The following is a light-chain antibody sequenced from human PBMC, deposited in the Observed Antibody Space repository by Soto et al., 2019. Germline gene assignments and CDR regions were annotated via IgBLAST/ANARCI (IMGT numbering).Light chain of an antibody. Sequence: EKVMTQSPATLSVSPGERATLSCRASQSVSSNLAWYQQKPGQASRLLIYGASTRATGIPARFSGSGSGTEFTVTISSLQSEDFAVYYCQQYNNWPLTFGGGTKVEIK. CDR1: QSVSSN. CDR2: GAS. J-gene: IGKJ4*01. CDR3: QQYNNWPLT. V-gene: IGKV3-15*01.